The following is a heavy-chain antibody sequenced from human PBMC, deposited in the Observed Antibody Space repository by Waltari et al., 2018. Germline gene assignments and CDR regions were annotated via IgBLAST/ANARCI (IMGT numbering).Heavy chain of an antibody. CDR3: ASLIDGGLDY. V-gene: IGHV4-59*01. Sequence: QVQLQESGPGLVKPSETLSLTCTVSGGSISSYYWSWIRQPPGKGLEWIGYIYYSGSTNYNPSLKSRVTISVDTSKNQFSLKLSSVTAADTAVYYCASLIDGGLDYWGQGTLVTVSS. CDR1: GGSISSYY. J-gene: IGHJ4*02. CDR2: IYYSGST. D-gene: IGHD2-15*01.